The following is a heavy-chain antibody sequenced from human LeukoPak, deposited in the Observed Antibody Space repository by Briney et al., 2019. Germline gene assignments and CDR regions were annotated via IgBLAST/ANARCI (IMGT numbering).Heavy chain of an antibody. D-gene: IGHD3-3*01. CDR1: GGSISSGNYY. J-gene: IGHJ4*02. CDR3: AREGYDSL. V-gene: IGHV4-61*09. Sequence: PSETLSLXCTVSGGSISSGNYYWSWIRQPAGKGLEWIGHIYTSGITNYNPSLKSRVTISVDTSKNQFSLKLSSVTAADTAVYYCAREGYDSLWGQGTLVTVSS. CDR2: IYTSGIT.